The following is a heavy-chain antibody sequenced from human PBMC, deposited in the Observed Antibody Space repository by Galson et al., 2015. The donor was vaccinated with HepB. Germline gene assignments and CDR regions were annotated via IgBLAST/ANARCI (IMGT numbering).Heavy chain of an antibody. CDR1: GFTFSDYY. D-gene: IGHD4-17*01. Sequence: SLRLSCAASGFTFSDYYMSWIRQAPGKGLEWVSYISSSSTYTNYADSVKGRFTISRVNAKKSLYLQINSLRAEDTAVYYCARVADADYGDHSHFDYWGQGTLVTVSS. CDR3: ARVADADYGDHSHFDY. CDR2: ISSSSTYT. V-gene: IGHV3-11*06. J-gene: IGHJ4*02.